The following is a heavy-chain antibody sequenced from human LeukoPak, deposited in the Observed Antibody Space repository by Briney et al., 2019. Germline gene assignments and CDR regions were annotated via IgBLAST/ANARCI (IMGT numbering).Heavy chain of an antibody. CDR3: VGAKQWLSFDI. CDR2: YYNSGST. CDR1: GGSFSGYY. D-gene: IGHD3-22*01. V-gene: IGHV4-59*08. J-gene: IGHJ3*02. Sequence: SETLSLTCAVYGGSFSGYYWSWIRQPPRKGLEWIGTYYNSGSTNYNPSLKNRATILVDTSKNQFSLKLSSVTAADTAVYYCVGAKQWLSFDIWGQGTMVTVSS.